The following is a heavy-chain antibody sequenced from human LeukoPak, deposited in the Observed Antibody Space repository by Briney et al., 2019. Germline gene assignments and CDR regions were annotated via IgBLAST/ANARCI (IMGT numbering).Heavy chain of an antibody. CDR3: ARNNGMDV. CDR2: VNRDGSET. CDR1: GFALSSHW. Sequence: GGSLRLSCAASGFALSSHWMTWVRQVPGRGPEWVANVNRDGSETYYLDSVKGRFTISKDNAKDPLYLQMNSLRAEDTALYHCARNNGMDVWGQGTTVIVSS. J-gene: IGHJ6*02. V-gene: IGHV3-7*03.